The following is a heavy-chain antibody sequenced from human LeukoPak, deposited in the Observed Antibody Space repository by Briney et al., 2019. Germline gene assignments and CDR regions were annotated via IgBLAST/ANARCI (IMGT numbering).Heavy chain of an antibody. CDR1: GFTFRSYW. CDR3: ARVSSIAAAASRPGRDY. D-gene: IGHD6-13*01. CDR2: IKSDGSSI. Sequence: PGGSLRLSCAASGFTFRSYWMHWVRQAPGKGLVWVSRIKSDGSSISYADSVKGRFTISRDNAKNMLYLQMNSLRAEDTAVYYCARVSSIAAAASRPGRDYWGQGTLVTVSS. V-gene: IGHV3-74*01. J-gene: IGHJ4*02.